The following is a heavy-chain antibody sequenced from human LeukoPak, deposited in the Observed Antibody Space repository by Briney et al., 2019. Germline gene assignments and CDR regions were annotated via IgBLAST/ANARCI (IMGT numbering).Heavy chain of an antibody. J-gene: IGHJ4*02. V-gene: IGHV4-39*01. Sequence: SETLSLTCTVSGGSISSSSYYWGWIRQPPGKGLEWIGSIYYSGSTYYNPSLKSRVTISVDTSKNQFSLKLSSVTAADTDVYYCASLSTNNYASESYFDYWGQGTLVTVSS. CDR2: IYYSGST. D-gene: IGHD3-10*01. CDR1: GGSISSSSYY. CDR3: ASLSTNNYASESYFDY.